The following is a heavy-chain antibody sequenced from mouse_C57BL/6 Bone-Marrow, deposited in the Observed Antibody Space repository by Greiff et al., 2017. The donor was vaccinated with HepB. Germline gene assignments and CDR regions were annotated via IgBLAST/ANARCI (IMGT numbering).Heavy chain of an antibody. D-gene: IGHD1-1*01. CDR1: GFNIKDDY. V-gene: IGHV14-4*01. CDR2: IDPENGDT. CDR3: AREELLRSPYFDY. Sequence: EVQLQQSGAELVRPGASDKLSCTASGFNIKDDYMHWVKQRPEQGLEWIGWIDPENGDTEYASKFQGKATITADTSSNTAYLQLSSLTSEDTAVYYCAREELLRSPYFDYWGQGTTLTVSS. J-gene: IGHJ2*01.